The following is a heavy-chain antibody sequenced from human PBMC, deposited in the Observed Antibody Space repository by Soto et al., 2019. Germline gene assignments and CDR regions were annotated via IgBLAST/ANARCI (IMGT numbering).Heavy chain of an antibody. Sequence: PSETLSLTCAVSGGSISSSNWWSWVRQPPGKGLEWIGEIYHSGSTNYNPSLKSRVTISVDKSKNQFSLKLSSVTAADTAVYYCARDLRVPNYDFWSGYPGGAYYYGMDVWGQGTTVTVSS. CDR1: GGSISSSNW. J-gene: IGHJ6*02. V-gene: IGHV4-4*02. CDR2: IYHSGST. D-gene: IGHD3-3*01. CDR3: ARDLRVPNYDFWSGYPGGAYYYGMDV.